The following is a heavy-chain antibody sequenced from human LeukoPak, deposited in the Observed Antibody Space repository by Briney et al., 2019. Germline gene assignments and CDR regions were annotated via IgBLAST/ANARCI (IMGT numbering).Heavy chain of an antibody. D-gene: IGHD3-22*01. V-gene: IGHV2-5*02. Sequence: SGPTLVNPTQTLTLTCTFSGFSLNTRGVGVGWIRQPPGRALEWLALIYWVDDRRYSPSLKSRLTITKDTSKNQVVLTMTNMDPVDTATYFCAHRKNYYDSSVFDNWGQGTLVTVSS. CDR2: IYWVDDR. CDR1: GFSLNTRGVG. CDR3: AHRKNYYDSSVFDN. J-gene: IGHJ4*02.